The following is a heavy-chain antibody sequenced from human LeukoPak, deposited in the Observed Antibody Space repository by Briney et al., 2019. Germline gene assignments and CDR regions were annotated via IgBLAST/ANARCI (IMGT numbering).Heavy chain of an antibody. V-gene: IGHV4-61*01. CDR2: IYYSGST. J-gene: IGHJ3*02. D-gene: IGHD3-10*01. CDR1: GYSISSSYY. CDR3: ARDTWFGELSNAFDI. Sequence: PSETLSLTCTVSGYSISSSYYWSWLRPPPGKGLEWIGYIYYSGSTNYNPSLKSRVTISVDTSKNQFSLKLSSVTAADTAVYYCARDTWFGELSNAFDIWGQGTMVTVSS.